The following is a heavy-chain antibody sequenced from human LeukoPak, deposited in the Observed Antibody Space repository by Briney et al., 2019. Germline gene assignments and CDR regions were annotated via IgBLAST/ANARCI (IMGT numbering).Heavy chain of an antibody. CDR2: IKEDGGEI. J-gene: IGHJ6*03. CDR1: GFTFSSYW. CDR3: AREKNYYYYMDV. Sequence: PGGSLRLSCAASGFTFSSYWMSWVRQAPGKGLEWVANIKEDGGEIYYVDSVKGRFTISRGNAKNSLSLQMNSLRAEDTAVYYCAREKNYYYYMDVWGKGTTVTVSS. V-gene: IGHV3-7*01.